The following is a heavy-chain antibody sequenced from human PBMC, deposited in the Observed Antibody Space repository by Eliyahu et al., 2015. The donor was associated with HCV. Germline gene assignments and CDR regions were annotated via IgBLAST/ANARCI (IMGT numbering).Heavy chain of an antibody. CDR2: ISSSASII. D-gene: IGHD4-17*01. Sequence: EVQLVESGGGLVQPGGSLXLSCTDSGVXFSTYSMNWVRQAPGKGVGWVSYISSSASIIYYADSVKGRFTISRDNAKNSLYLQMNSLRDEDTAMYYCARGLRRRATATTSDTPEADYWGQGTLVTVSS. CDR1: GVXFSTYS. CDR3: ARGLRRRATATTSDTPEADY. J-gene: IGHJ4*02. V-gene: IGHV3-48*02.